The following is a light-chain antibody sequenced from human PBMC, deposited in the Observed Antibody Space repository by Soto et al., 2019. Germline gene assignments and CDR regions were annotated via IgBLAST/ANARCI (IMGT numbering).Light chain of an antibody. J-gene: IGKJ4*01. CDR2: VAS. CDR1: QPIGTY. CDR3: QQLNLHPRT. Sequence: IQLTQSPSFLSASVGDRVTITCRASQPIGTYLAWYQQTPGKAPKLLIYVASTLLSGVPSRFSGGGLGTDFTLTISGLQPEDFATYSCQQLNLHPRTFGGGTRVETK. V-gene: IGKV1-9*01.